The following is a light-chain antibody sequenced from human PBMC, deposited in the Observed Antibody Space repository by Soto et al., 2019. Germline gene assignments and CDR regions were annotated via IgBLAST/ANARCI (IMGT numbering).Light chain of an antibody. CDR1: QSISSW. CDR2: DAS. Sequence: DIQMTQSPSTLSASVGDRVTITCRASQSISSWLAWYQQKPGKAPKLLIYDASSLQSGVPSRFSGSGFGTEFTLTINSLQPDDFATYYCQQYNSYSRWTFGQGTKVDIK. CDR3: QQYNSYSRWT. V-gene: IGKV1-5*01. J-gene: IGKJ1*01.